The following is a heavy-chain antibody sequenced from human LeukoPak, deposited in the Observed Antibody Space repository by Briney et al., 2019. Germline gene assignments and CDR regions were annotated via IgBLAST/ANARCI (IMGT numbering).Heavy chain of an antibody. J-gene: IGHJ4*02. CDR1: GFTFNIYA. V-gene: IGHV3-23*01. CDR2: ISSSGGST. D-gene: IGHD6-19*01. Sequence: GGSLRLSCAASGFTFNIYAMRWVRGAPGKGLEWVSTISSSGGSTYYADSVKGRFTISRDNSKNTLYLQMNSLRAEDAPLYYCANHGGWPRFDYWGQGSLVTVSS. CDR3: ANHGGWPRFDY.